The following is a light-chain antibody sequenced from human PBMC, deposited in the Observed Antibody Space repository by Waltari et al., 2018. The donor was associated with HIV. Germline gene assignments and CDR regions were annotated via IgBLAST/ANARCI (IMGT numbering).Light chain of an antibody. CDR1: TRPPCSL. J-gene: IGLJ1*01. CDR2: DDN. Sequence: QPRLTQPPSVPAAQGPKVTTPPSGVTRPPCSLNICCFQLFQGKPPKLLIYDDNKRASGIPDRFCGSKSDTSATLDISRLQTGDDAHYYCGKFDPRMKIYVFGSGTKVIVV. CDR3: GKFDPRMKIYV. V-gene: IGLV1-51*01.